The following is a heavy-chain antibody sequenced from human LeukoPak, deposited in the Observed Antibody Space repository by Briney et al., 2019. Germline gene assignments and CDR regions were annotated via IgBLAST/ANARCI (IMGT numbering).Heavy chain of an antibody. Sequence: TGGSLRLSCAASGFTFSNHALGWVRQAPGKGLEWVSVISGSGLNTYYTDSVKGRFTISRDNSKNTLYLQMNSLRAEDTAVYYCARDLSPYDILTGLVDYWGQGTLVTVSS. V-gene: IGHV3-23*01. CDR2: ISGSGLNT. CDR3: ARDLSPYDILTGLVDY. D-gene: IGHD3-9*01. J-gene: IGHJ4*02. CDR1: GFTFSNHA.